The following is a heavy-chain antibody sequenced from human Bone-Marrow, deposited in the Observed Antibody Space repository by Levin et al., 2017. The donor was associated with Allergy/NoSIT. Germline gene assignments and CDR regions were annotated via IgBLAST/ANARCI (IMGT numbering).Heavy chain of an antibody. CDR3: ARRPYCSGGTCDPRFDY. Sequence: PSETLSLTCTVSGGSISSGGYYWSWIRQHPGKGLEWIGYIYYSGSTYYNPSLKSRVTISVDTSKNQFSLKLSSVTAADTAVYYCARRPYCSGGTCDPRFDYWGQGTLVTVSS. V-gene: IGHV4-31*03. CDR2: IYYSGST. CDR1: GGSISSGGYY. D-gene: IGHD2-15*01. J-gene: IGHJ4*02.